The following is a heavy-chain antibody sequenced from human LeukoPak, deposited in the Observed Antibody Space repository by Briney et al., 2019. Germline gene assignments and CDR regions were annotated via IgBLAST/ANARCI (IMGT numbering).Heavy chain of an antibody. CDR3: AKRHSSGWYYLDY. CDR2: ISGSGGST. V-gene: IGHV3-23*01. CDR1: GFTFSSYA. D-gene: IGHD6-19*01. Sequence: GGSLRLSCAASGFTFSSYAMSWVRQAPGKGLEWVSAISGSGGSTYYADSVKGRFTISGDNSKNTLYLQMNSLRAEDTAVYYCAKRHSSGWYYLDYWGQGTLVTVSS. J-gene: IGHJ4*02.